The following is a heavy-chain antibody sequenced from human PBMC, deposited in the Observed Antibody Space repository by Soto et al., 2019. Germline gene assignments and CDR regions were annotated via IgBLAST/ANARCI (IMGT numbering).Heavy chain of an antibody. D-gene: IGHD5-18*01. Sequence: GASVKVSCKDSGYTLTNNDGSLVRRATGQGLEWMGRMNPGSGDTGYAQKFQRRVTMTRDIPIATAYMELNSLTSEDTAIYYCARMESFGSLNWFDPWGQGTLVTVSS. V-gene: IGHV1-8*02. CDR3: ARMESFGSLNWFDP. CDR2: MNPGSGDT. CDR1: GYTLTNND. J-gene: IGHJ5*02.